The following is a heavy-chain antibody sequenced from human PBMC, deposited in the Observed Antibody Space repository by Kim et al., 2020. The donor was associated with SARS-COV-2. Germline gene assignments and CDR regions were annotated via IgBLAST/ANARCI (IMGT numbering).Heavy chain of an antibody. V-gene: IGHV4-34*01. CDR1: GGSVSGYY. CDR2: INHSGST. Sequence: SETLSLTCAVYGGSVSGYYWSWIRQPPGKGLEWIGEINHSGSTNYNPSLKSRVTISVDTSKNQFSLQLSSVTAADTAVYYCARGGRGGYGTGLGFCYCFYGMDVWGQGTRVTVSS. J-gene: IGHJ6*02. D-gene: IGHD3-10*01. CDR3: ARGGRGGYGTGLGFCYCFYGMDV.